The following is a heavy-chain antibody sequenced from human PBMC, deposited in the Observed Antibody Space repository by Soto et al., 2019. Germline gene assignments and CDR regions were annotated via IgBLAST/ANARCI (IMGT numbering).Heavy chain of an antibody. CDR3: ASSNIAAAGFYYYGMDV. D-gene: IGHD6-13*01. V-gene: IGHV4-59*01. CDR1: GGSITSYY. J-gene: IGHJ6*02. Sequence: SETLSLTCTASGGSITSYYWSWIRQPPGKGLEWIGYIYYSGSPNYNPSLKSRVTISVDTSKNQFSLKLSSVTAADTAVYYCASSNIAAAGFYYYGMDVWGRGTTVTVSS. CDR2: IYYSGSP.